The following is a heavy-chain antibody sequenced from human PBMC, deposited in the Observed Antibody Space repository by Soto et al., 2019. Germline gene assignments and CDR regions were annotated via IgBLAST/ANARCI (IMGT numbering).Heavy chain of an antibody. Sequence: EVQLLESGGGLVQPGGSLRLSCAASGFTFNNYAMTWVRQAPGKGLEWVSAISGGGDTTSYGESVKGRFTVSRDGSKNTLYLQMSSLRAEDTALYYCAKGRGGSGSLTPRVDFWGQGTLVTVSS. J-gene: IGHJ4*02. V-gene: IGHV3-23*01. D-gene: IGHD3-10*01. CDR2: ISGGGDTT. CDR1: GFTFNNYA. CDR3: AKGRGGSGSLTPRVDF.